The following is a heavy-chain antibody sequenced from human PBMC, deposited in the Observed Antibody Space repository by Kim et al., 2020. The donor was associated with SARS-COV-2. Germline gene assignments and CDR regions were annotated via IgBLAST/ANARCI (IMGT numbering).Heavy chain of an antibody. CDR2: INHSGST. Sequence: SETLSLTCAVYGGSFSGYYWSWIRQPPGKGLEWIGEINHSGSTNYNPSLKSRVTISVDTSKNQFSLKLSSVTAADTAVYYCVRDRPPDDYGDYGNYYYYGMDVWGQGTTVTVSS. CDR3: VRDRPPDDYGDYGNYYYYGMDV. V-gene: IGHV4-34*01. D-gene: IGHD4-17*01. J-gene: IGHJ6*02. CDR1: GGSFSGYY.